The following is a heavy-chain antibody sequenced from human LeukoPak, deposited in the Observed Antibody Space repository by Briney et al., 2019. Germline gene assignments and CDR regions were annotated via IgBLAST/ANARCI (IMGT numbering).Heavy chain of an antibody. CDR3: AKYCSSTSCYRARWFDP. CDR1: GFTFSSYW. Sequence: QPGGSLRLSCAASGFTFSSYWMHWVRQAPGKGLVWVSRINSDGSSTSYADSVKGRFTISRDNAKNTLYLQMNSLRAEDTAVYYCAKYCSSTSCYRARWFDPWGQGTLVTVSS. D-gene: IGHD2-2*01. V-gene: IGHV3-74*01. CDR2: INSDGSST. J-gene: IGHJ5*02.